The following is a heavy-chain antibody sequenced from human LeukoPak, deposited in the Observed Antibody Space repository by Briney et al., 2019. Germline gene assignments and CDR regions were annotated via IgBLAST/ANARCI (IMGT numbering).Heavy chain of an antibody. Sequence: SETLSLTCAVYGGSFSGYYWSWIRQPPGKGLEWIGEINHSGSTNYNPSLKSRVTISVDTSKNQFSLKLSSVTAADTAVYYCARGGRLRYFDWLPYYYYYYGMDVWGQGTTVTVSS. CDR3: ARGGRLRYFDWLPYYYYYYGMDV. D-gene: IGHD3-9*01. V-gene: IGHV4-34*01. J-gene: IGHJ6*02. CDR1: GGSFSGYY. CDR2: INHSGST.